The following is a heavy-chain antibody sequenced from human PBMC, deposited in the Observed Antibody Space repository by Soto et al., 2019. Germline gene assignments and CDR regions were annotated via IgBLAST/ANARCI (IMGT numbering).Heavy chain of an antibody. CDR1: GGTFSSHV. Sequence: QVQLVQSGAEVKKPGSSVKVSCKASGGTFSSHVFNWVRQAPGQGLEWMGGIMPIIGTANYAQKFQGSVKITADESTSTAYMELSSLKSEDTAFYYCAIDLEFRYGNSSHLDYWGQGTLVTVS. D-gene: IGHD2-15*01. V-gene: IGHV1-69*01. J-gene: IGHJ4*02. CDR2: IMPIIGTA. CDR3: AIDLEFRYGNSSHLDY.